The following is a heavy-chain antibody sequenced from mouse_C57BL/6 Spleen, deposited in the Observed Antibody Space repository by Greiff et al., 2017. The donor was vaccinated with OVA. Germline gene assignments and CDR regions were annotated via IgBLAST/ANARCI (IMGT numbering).Heavy chain of an antibody. CDR1: GFTFSDFY. V-gene: IGHV7-1*01. CDR3: ARDAYDYAVAY. D-gene: IGHD2-4*01. J-gene: IGHJ3*01. CDR2: SRNKANDYTT. Sequence: EVNVVESGGGLVQSGRSLRLSCATSGFTFSDFYMEWVRQAPGKGLEWIAASRNKANDYTTEYSASVKGRFIVSRDTSQSILYLQMNALRAEDTAIYYCARDAYDYAVAYWGQGTLVTVSA.